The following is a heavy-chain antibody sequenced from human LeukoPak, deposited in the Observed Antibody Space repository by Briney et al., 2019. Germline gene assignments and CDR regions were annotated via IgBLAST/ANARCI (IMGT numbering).Heavy chain of an antibody. D-gene: IGHD3-10*01. J-gene: IGHJ6*02. V-gene: IGHV3-53*01. Sequence: GGSLRLSCAASGFTFSSNYMSWVRQAPGKGLEWVSVIYSGGSTYYADSVKGRFTISRDNSKNTLYLQMNSLRAEDTALYHCARARGYPYYYGMDVWGQGTTVTVSS. CDR1: GFTFSSNY. CDR3: ARARGYPYYYGMDV. CDR2: IYSGGST.